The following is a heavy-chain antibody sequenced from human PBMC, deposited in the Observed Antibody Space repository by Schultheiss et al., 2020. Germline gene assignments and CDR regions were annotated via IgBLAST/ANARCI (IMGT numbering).Heavy chain of an antibody. D-gene: IGHD4-17*01. V-gene: IGHV3-23*01. CDR3: ARVPDYGDDY. CDR2: IGTGGDT. CDR1: GFTFSSYA. Sequence: GGSLRLSCAASGFTFSSYAMSWVRQAPGKGLEWVSAIGTGGDTYYADSVMGRFTISRDNAKNSLYLQMNSLRTEDTAVYYCARVPDYGDDYWGQGTLVTVSS. J-gene: IGHJ4*02.